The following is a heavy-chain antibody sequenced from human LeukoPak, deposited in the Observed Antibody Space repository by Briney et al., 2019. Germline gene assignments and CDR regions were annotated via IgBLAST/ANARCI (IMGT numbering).Heavy chain of an antibody. CDR3: ARDHRYGGLFDY. V-gene: IGHV3-20*04. CDR2: INWNGEST. J-gene: IGHJ4*02. Sequence: GGSLRLSCAASGFSFDDYGMTWVRQAPGKGLEWVSGINWNGESTGYADSVKGRFTISRDNAKNSLYLQMNSLRAEDTAVYYCARDHRYGGLFDYWGQGTLVTVSS. D-gene: IGHD1-1*01. CDR1: GFSFDDYG.